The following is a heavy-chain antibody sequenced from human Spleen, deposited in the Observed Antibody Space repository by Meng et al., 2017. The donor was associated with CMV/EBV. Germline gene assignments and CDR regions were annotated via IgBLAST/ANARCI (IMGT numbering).Heavy chain of an antibody. CDR1: GYTFTAYR. CDR3: ARDYMGSYEY. D-gene: IGHD1-26*01. Sequence: ASVKVSCKASGYTFTAYRIDWVRQAPGKGLEWMGWIDPNTGGTHYTQNFQGRVTMSADTSISTAYMELSTLTSDDTALYYCARDYMGSYEYWGQGARVTVSS. CDR2: IDPNTGGT. V-gene: IGHV1-2*02. J-gene: IGHJ4*02.